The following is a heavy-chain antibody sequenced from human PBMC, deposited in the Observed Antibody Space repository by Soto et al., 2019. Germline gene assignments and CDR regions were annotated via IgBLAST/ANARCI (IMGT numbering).Heavy chain of an antibody. Sequence: GGSLRLSCAASGFTFSSYSMNWVRQAPGKGLEWVSYISSSSSTIYYADSVKGRFTISRDNAKNSLYLQMNSLRAEDTAVYYCARADCSSTSCYRRTKREYFQHWGQGTLVTVSS. D-gene: IGHD2-2*01. J-gene: IGHJ1*01. V-gene: IGHV3-48*01. CDR1: GFTFSSYS. CDR2: ISSSSSTI. CDR3: ARADCSSTSCYRRTKREYFQH.